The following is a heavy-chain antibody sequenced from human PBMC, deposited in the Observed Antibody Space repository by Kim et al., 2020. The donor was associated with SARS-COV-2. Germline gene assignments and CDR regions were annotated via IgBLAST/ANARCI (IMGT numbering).Heavy chain of an antibody. D-gene: IGHD3-10*01. J-gene: IGHJ4*02. Sequence: GGSLRLSCAASGFTFSSYAMSWVRQAPGKGLEWVSGIRSSGGSTYSADSVTGRFTISRDNSKNTLYLQMNSLRAEDTAGYYCAKEVSYYSGSGSDYWGQGTLVTVSS. CDR1: GFTFSSYA. V-gene: IGHV3-23*01. CDR2: IRSSGGST. CDR3: AKEVSYYSGSGSDY.